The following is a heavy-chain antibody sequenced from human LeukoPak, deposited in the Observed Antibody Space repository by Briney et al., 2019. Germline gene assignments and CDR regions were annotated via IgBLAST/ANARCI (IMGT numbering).Heavy chain of an antibody. CDR3: ARGPDIAAAGTARYNWFDP. J-gene: IGHJ5*02. Sequence: GASGKVSCKASGGTFSSYAISWVRQAPGQGLEWMGGIIPIFGTANYAQKFQGRVTITTDESTSTAYMELSSLRSEDTAVYYCARGPDIAAAGTARYNWFDPWGQGTLVTVSS. CDR2: IIPIFGTA. D-gene: IGHD6-13*01. CDR1: GGTFSSYA. V-gene: IGHV1-69*05.